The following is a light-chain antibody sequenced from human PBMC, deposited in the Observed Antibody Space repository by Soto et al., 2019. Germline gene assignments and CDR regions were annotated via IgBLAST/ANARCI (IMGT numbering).Light chain of an antibody. V-gene: IGKV1-8*01. J-gene: IGKJ1*01. CDR2: AAS. Sequence: IQMPQSPSSVAASLGGSVSITCRASQGISSYLAWYQQQPGKAPKLLIYAASTLQSGVPSRFSGRGSGTDFTLTISCLQSEDFVTYYCQQYYSYPPTFGQGTTGDIK. CDR1: QGISSY. CDR3: QQYYSYPPT.